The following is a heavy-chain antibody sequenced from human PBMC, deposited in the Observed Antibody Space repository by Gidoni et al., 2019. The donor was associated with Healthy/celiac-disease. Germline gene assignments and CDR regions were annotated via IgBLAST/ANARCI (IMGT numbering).Heavy chain of an antibody. V-gene: IGHV1-69*01. CDR3: ASAPYYYDSSGYANFDY. CDR1: GGTFSSYA. CDR2: IIPIFGTA. D-gene: IGHD3-22*01. J-gene: IGHJ4*02. Sequence: QVQLVQSGAEVKKPGSSVKVSCKASGGTFSSYAISWVRQAPGQGLEWMGGIIPIFGTANYAQKFQGRVTITADESTSTAYMELSSLRSEDTAVYYCASAPYYYDSSGYANFDYWGQGTLVTVSS.